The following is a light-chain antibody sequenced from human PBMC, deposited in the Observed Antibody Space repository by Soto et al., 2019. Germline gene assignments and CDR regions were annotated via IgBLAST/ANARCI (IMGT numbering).Light chain of an antibody. CDR2: EVS. CDR1: IIGGGGYNY. V-gene: IGLV2-14*01. Sequence: SALTQPASVSGAPGEAITISCTGTIIGGGGYNYVSWYQQHPGKGPKLMIYEVSNRPSGVSNRFSGSKSGNTASLTISELQAEDEADYYCSSYPSSSTRVFGTGTKVTVL. J-gene: IGLJ1*01. CDR3: SSYPSSSTRV.